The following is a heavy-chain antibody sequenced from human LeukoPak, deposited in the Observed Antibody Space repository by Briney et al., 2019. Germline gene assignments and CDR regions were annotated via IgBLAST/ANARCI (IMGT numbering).Heavy chain of an antibody. Sequence: SEILSLTCAVYGESFSGHYWSFLRQTPGKGLEWIVEINHSGRINYNPSLMGQVTISVDTSKNQFSLTLSSVTAADTAVYYCARGHYDSGGYYYGIRAYYFDYWGQGTLVTVSS. CDR2: INHSGRI. D-gene: IGHD3-22*01. V-gene: IGHV4-34*01. CDR1: GESFSGHY. J-gene: IGHJ4*02. CDR3: ARGHYDSGGYYYGIRAYYFDY.